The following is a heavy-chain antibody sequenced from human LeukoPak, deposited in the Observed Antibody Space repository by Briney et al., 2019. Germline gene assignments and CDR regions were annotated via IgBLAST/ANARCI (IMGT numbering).Heavy chain of an antibody. D-gene: IGHD3-3*01. Sequence: PGGSLRLSCAASGFTFSNAWMNWVRQAPGKGLEWVGGIQGKTVGGTTHYAAPVKGRFTISRDDSKNTLFLQMNSLKTEDTAMYYCVKDGVWGQGTLVTVSS. V-gene: IGHV3-15*01. CDR1: GFTFSNAW. CDR2: IQGKTVGGTT. J-gene: IGHJ4*02. CDR3: VKDGV.